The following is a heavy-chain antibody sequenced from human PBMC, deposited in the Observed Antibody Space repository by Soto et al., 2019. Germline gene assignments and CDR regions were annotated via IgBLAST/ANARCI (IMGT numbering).Heavy chain of an antibody. J-gene: IGHJ3*02. CDR1: GFTFSSYW. Sequence: EVQLVESGGGLVQPGGSLRLSCAASGFTFSSYWMNWVRQAPGKGLEWVSHMSNDGSYIFYAESVKGRFTFSRDNAKNTLYLQMTSLRADDTAVYYGVRGGYMPACDIWGQGTMVTVSS. CDR2: MSNDGSYI. V-gene: IGHV3-74*01. CDR3: VRGGYMPACDI. D-gene: IGHD6-13*01.